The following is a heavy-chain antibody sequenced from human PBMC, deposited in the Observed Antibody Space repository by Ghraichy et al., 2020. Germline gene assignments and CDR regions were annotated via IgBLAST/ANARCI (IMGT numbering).Heavy chain of an antibody. CDR3: ARSRRIVLVPAAIVSGYFQH. CDR2: INHSGST. CDR1: HGSFRGYY. V-gene: IGHV4-34*01. J-gene: IGHJ1*01. D-gene: IGHD2-2*02. Sequence: SETLSLTCALYHGSFRGYYWSWTRHPPGKGLEWIGEINHSGSTNYNPSLKSRVTISVDTSKNQFSLKLSSVTAADTAVYYCARSRRIVLVPAAIVSGYFQHWGQGTLVTVSS.